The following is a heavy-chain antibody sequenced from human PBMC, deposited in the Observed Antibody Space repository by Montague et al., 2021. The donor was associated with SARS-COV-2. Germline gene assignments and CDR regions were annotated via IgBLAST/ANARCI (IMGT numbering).Heavy chain of an antibody. V-gene: IGHV3-30-3*01. CDR3: ARDLEYSSSPPFDY. CDR1: GFTFSSYA. J-gene: IGHJ4*02. Sequence: SLGLSCAASGFTFSSYAMHWVRQAPGKGLEWVAVISYDGSNKYYADSVKGRFTISRDNSKNTLYLQMNSLRAEDTAVYYCARDLEYSSSPPFDYWGQGTLVTVSS. D-gene: IGHD6-6*01. CDR2: ISYDGSNK.